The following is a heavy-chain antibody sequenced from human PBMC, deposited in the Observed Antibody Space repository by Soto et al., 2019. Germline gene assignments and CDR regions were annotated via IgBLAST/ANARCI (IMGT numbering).Heavy chain of an antibody. CDR3: ATEPRTVTTLEAAEKAPFDY. CDR2: FDPEDGET. CDR1: GYTLTELS. Sequence: QVQLVQSGAEVKKPGASVKVSCKVSGYTLTELSMHWVRQAPGKGLEWMGGFDPEDGETIYAQKFQGRVTMTEDTSTDTAYMELSSLRSEDTAVYYCATEPRTVTTLEAAEKAPFDYWGQGTLVTVSS. J-gene: IGHJ4*02. D-gene: IGHD4-4*01. V-gene: IGHV1-24*01.